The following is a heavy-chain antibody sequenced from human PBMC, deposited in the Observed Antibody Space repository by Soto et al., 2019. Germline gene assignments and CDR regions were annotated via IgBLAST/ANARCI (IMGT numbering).Heavy chain of an antibody. CDR3: ARTSAAGKYYYGMDV. V-gene: IGHV5-51*01. Sequence: EVQLVQSGAEVKEPGESLKISCKGSGYSFTSYWIGWVRQMPGKGLEWMGIIYPGDSDTRYSPSFQGQVTISADKSISTAYLQRSSLKASDTAMYYCARTSAAGKYYYGMDVWGQGTTVTVSS. CDR1: GYSFTSYW. J-gene: IGHJ6*02. D-gene: IGHD6-13*01. CDR2: IYPGDSDT.